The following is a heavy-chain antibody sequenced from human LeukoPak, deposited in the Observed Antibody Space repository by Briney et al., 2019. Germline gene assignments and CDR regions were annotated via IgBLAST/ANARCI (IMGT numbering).Heavy chain of an antibody. CDR1: GGSISSYY. J-gene: IGHJ4*02. Sequence: SETLSLTCTVSGGSISSYYWSWIRQPPGKGLEWIGYIYYSGSTNYNPSLKSRVTISVDTSKNQFSLKLTSVTAADTAVYYCARHLTDTYRSGGTCYMYYFEYWGQGTLVTVSS. V-gene: IGHV4-59*08. CDR3: ARHLTDTYRSGGTCYMYYFEY. D-gene: IGHD2-15*01. CDR2: IYYSGST.